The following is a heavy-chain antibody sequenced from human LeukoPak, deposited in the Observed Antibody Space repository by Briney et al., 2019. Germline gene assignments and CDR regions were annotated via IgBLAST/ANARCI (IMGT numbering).Heavy chain of an antibody. D-gene: IGHD6-6*01. CDR1: GGTFSSYA. J-gene: IGHJ4*02. Sequence: SVKVSCKASGGTFSSYAFSWVRQAPGQGLEWMGGIIPIFGTANYTQKFQGRVTIYTDVSTSTAYMEVSRLRSEDTAVYYCARIGLGRSSSSHYFDDWGQGTLVTVSS. CDR3: ARIGLGRSSSSHYFDD. V-gene: IGHV1-69*05. CDR2: IIPIFGTA.